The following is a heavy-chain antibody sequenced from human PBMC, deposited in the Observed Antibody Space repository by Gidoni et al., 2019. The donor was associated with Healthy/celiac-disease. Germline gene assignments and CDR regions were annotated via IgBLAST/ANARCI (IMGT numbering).Heavy chain of an antibody. CDR1: GLTFSNYA. CDR3: ARGQLFWTFDY. J-gene: IGHJ4*02. V-gene: IGHV3-23*01. D-gene: IGHD3-3*01. CDR2: ISGSGGST. Sequence: EVQLLESGGGLVQPGGSLRLSCSASGLTFSNYAMGWVRQAPGKGLEWVSAISGSGGSTYYADSVKSRFTISRDKSKNTLYLQMNSLRAEDTAVYYCARGQLFWTFDYWGQGTLVTVSS.